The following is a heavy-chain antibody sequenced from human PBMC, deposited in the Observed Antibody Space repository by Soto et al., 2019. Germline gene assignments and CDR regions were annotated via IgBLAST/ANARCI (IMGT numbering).Heavy chain of an antibody. J-gene: IGHJ6*02. V-gene: IGHV3-9*01. CDR3: AKARLWGGDGYNSYYYTAMDV. CDR1: GFTFDDYA. CDR2: ISWNSGRI. D-gene: IGHD3-16*01. Sequence: EMQLVESGGGLVQPGRSLRLSCAASGFTFDDYAMYWVRQAPGKGLEWVSGISWNSGRIGYADSVKGRFTISRDNAKNSLYLQMNSLRPEDTALYYCAKARLWGGDGYNSYYYTAMDVWGQGTTVTVSS.